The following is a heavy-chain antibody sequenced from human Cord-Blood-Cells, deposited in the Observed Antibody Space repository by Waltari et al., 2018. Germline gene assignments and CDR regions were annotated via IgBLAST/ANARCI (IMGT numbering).Heavy chain of an antibody. CDR1: GGSISSHY. D-gene: IGHD3-3*01. J-gene: IGHJ5*02. V-gene: IGHV4-59*11. CDR3: ARGGWYYDFWSGANWFDP. Sequence: QVQLQESGPGLVKPSETLSLPCTVSGGSISSHYWSWIGQPPGEGLEWIGYIYYSGSTNYNPSLKSRVTISVDTSKNQFSLKLSSVTAADTAVYYCARGGWYYDFWSGANWFDPWGQGTLVTVSS. CDR2: IYYSGST.